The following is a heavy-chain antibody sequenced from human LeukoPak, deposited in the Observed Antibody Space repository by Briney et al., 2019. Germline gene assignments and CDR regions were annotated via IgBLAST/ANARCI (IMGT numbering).Heavy chain of an antibody. CDR2: ISGSGGST. Sequence: GGSLRLSCAASGFTFSTSSMNWVRQAPGKRLEWVSTISGSGGSTYHADSVKGRFTISRDNSKNTLYLQMNSLRAEDTAVYYCAKGPYYYDSSAYHYGAFDIWGQGTMVTVSS. J-gene: IGHJ3*02. V-gene: IGHV3-23*01. CDR1: GFTFSTSS. CDR3: AKGPYYYDSSAYHYGAFDI. D-gene: IGHD3-22*01.